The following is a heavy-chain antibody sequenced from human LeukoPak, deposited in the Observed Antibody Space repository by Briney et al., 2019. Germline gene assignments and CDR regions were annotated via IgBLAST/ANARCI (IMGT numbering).Heavy chain of an antibody. CDR1: GGSISSYY. V-gene: IGHV4-4*07. D-gene: IGHD1-26*01. Sequence: SETLSLTCTVSGGSISSYYWSWIRQPAGKGLEWIGRIYTSGSTNYNPSLKSRVTISVDTSKNQFSLKLSSVTAADTAVYYCARDSGSYPNPLYHFDYWGQGTLVTVSS. CDR2: IYTSGST. CDR3: ARDSGSYPNPLYHFDY. J-gene: IGHJ4*02.